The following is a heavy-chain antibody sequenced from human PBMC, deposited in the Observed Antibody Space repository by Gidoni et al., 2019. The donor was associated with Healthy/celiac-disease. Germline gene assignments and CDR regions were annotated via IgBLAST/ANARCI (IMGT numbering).Heavy chain of an antibody. CDR1: GSTFSSYS. Sequence: EVQLVESGGGLVQPGGSLRLSCAASGSTFSSYSMNWVRQAPGKGLEWVSYISSSSSTIYYADSVKGRFTISRDNAKNSLYLQMNSLRAEDTAVYYCARDSHYYDSSRSFDYWGQGTLVTVSS. V-gene: IGHV3-48*01. CDR3: ARDSHYYDSSRSFDY. J-gene: IGHJ4*02. D-gene: IGHD3-22*01. CDR2: ISSSSSTI.